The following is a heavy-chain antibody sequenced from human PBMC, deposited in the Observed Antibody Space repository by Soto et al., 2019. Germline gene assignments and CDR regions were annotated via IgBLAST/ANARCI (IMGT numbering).Heavy chain of an antibody. Sequence: GASVKVSCKASGYTFTSYYMHWVRQAPGQGLEWMGIINPSGGSTSYAQKFQGRVTMTRDTSTSTVYMELRSLRSDDTAVYYCARDQTPFTYYYDSSGPFTLDYYYYGMDVWGQGTTVTVSS. J-gene: IGHJ6*02. CDR2: INPSGGST. V-gene: IGHV1-46*01. CDR3: ARDQTPFTYYYDSSGPFTLDYYYYGMDV. CDR1: GYTFTSYY. D-gene: IGHD3-22*01.